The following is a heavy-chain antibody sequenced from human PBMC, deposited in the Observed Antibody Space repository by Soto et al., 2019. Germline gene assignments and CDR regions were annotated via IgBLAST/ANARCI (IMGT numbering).Heavy chain of an antibody. J-gene: IGHJ4*02. CDR2: FDPEDGET. CDR3: ATDSGWYRPFDY. V-gene: IGHV1-24*01. CDR1: GYTLTELS. D-gene: IGHD6-19*01. Sequence: ASVKVSCKVSGYTLTELSMHWVRQAPGKGLEWMGGFDPEDGETIYAQKFQGRVTMTEDTSTDTAYMELSSLRSEDTAVYYCATDSGWYRPFDYWGQGTLVTVSS.